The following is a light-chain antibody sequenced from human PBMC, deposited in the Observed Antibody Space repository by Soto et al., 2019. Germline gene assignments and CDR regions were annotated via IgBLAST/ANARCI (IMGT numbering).Light chain of an antibody. CDR1: QGISSW. Sequence: DIQMPQSPSSLSPSWGYRITITCGASQGISSWLAWYQQKPGKSPKLLIYAASSLQSGVPSRFSGSGSGTHFPLTISSLQPEDFATYYCQQANTFPLTFGQGTRLEIK. CDR2: AAS. V-gene: IGKV1D-12*01. CDR3: QQANTFPLT. J-gene: IGKJ5*01.